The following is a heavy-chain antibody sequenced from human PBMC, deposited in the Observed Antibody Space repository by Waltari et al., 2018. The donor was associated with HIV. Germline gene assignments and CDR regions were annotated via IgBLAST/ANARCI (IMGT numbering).Heavy chain of an antibody. CDR3: AKVPVLPTGREDY. D-gene: IGHD2-2*01. CDR2: ISGNGGSR. Sequence: EVQLVESGGGLVQPGESLRLSCAASGFPFSMYVMPWVRQAPGKGLQWVAGISGNGGSRYYTDSVKGRFTISRDNSKKTLYLQMDSLRAEDTAVYYCAKVPVLPTGREDYWGQGTLVTVSS. J-gene: IGHJ4*02. V-gene: IGHV3-23*04. CDR1: GFPFSMYV.